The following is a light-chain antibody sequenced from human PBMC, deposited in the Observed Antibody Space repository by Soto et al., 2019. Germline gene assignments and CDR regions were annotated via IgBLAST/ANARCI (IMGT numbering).Light chain of an antibody. V-gene: IGKV3-15*01. J-gene: IGKJ4*01. CDR1: QSVNSK. Sequence: EIVMTQSPATLSVSPGERATHSCRASQSVNSKLAWYQQKPGQAPRLLIYDTSTRATGIPARFSGSGSGTEFTLTISSLQSEDFAVYYCQQYNDWPPLTFGGGTKVEIK. CDR2: DTS. CDR3: QQYNDWPPLT.